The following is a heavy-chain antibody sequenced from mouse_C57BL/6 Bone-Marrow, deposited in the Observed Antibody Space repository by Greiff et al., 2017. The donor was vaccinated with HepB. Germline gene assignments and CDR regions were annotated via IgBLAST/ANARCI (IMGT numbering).Heavy chain of an antibody. V-gene: IGHV1-66*01. CDR1: GYSFTSYY. CDR2: IYPGSGNT. J-gene: IGHJ3*01. CDR3: ARSGSRSFAY. D-gene: IGHD1-1*01. Sequence: VKLVESGPELVKPGASVKISCKASGYSFTSYYIHWVKQRPGQGLEWIGWIYPGSGNTKYNEKFKGKATLTADTSSSTAYMQLSSLTSEDSAVYYCARSGSRSFAYWGQGTLVTVSA.